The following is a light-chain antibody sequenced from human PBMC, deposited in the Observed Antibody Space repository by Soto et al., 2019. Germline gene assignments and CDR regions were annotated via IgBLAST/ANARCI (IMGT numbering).Light chain of an antibody. CDR3: SSYGGSNNLL. CDR2: DVC. CDR1: SRDIGGYDF. Sequence: QSVLTQPPSASGSPGQSVTISCTGTSRDIGGYDFVSWYQQHPGKAPKLMIYDVCKRPSGVPDRFSGSKSGNTASLTVSGLQADDEADYYCSSYGGSNNLLFGGGTKVTVL. V-gene: IGLV2-8*01. J-gene: IGLJ2*01.